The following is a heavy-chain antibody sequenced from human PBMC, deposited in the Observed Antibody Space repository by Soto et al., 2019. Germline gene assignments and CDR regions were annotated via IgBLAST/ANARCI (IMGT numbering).Heavy chain of an antibody. CDR1: GFTFSDHY. Sequence: EVHLVESGGGLVQPEGSLRLSCAASGFTFSDHYMDWVRQAPGKGLGWVGRIRNKANSYTTEYAASVKGRFTISRDDSRNSLYLQMNSLKTEDTAMYYCTRAGILTTPYYFDYWGQGTLVTVSS. CDR2: IRNKANSYTT. CDR3: TRAGILTTPYYFDY. D-gene: IGHD2-21*01. V-gene: IGHV3-72*01. J-gene: IGHJ4*02.